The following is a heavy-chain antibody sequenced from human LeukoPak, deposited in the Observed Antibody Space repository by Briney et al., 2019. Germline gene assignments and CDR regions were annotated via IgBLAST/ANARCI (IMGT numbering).Heavy chain of an antibody. D-gene: IGHD3-9*01. CDR1: GFTFSSYA. CDR3: AKFPYYDILTGYYYHT. Sequence: GGSLRLSCAASGFTFSSYAMSWVRQAPGKGLEWVSAISGSGGSTYYADSVKGRFTISRDNSKNTLYLQMNGLRAEDTAVYYCAKFPYYDILTGYYYHTWGQGTLVTVSS. CDR2: ISGSGGST. J-gene: IGHJ5*02. V-gene: IGHV3-23*01.